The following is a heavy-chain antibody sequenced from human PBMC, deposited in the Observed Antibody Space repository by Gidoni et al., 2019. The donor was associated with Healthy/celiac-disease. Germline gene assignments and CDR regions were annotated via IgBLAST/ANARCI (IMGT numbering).Heavy chain of an antibody. Sequence: EVQLLESGGGLVQPGGSLRLSCAASGFTFRSYAMSWVRQAPGKGLEWVSAISGSGGSTYYADSVKGRFTISRDNSKNTLYLQMNSLRAEDTAVYYCAKCPSADSSGWYGYYYYYMDVWGKGTTVTVSS. J-gene: IGHJ6*03. CDR3: AKCPSADSSGWYGYYYYYMDV. CDR2: ISGSGGST. CDR1: GFTFRSYA. V-gene: IGHV3-23*01. D-gene: IGHD6-19*01.